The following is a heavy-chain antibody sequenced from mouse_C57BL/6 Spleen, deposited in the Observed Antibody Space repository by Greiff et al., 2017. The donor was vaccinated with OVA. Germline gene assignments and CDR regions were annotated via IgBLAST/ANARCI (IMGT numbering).Heavy chain of an antibody. Sequence: LVESGAELARPGASVKLSCKASGYTFTSYGISWVKQRTGQGLEWIGEIYPRSGNTYYNEKFKGKATLTADKSSSTAYMELRSLTSEDSAVYFCARPDDYDAFAYWGQGTLVTVSA. J-gene: IGHJ3*01. CDR3: ARPDDYDAFAY. D-gene: IGHD2-4*01. CDR1: GYTFTSYG. CDR2: IYPRSGNT. V-gene: IGHV1-81*01.